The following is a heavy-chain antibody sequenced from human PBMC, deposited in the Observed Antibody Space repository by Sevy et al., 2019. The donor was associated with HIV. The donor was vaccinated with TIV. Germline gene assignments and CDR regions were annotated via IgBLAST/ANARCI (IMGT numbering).Heavy chain of an antibody. CDR1: GYNLNNYY. D-gene: IGHD3-22*01. CDR3: ARVYYYDYSGPGY. V-gene: IGHV1-46*02. J-gene: IGHJ4*02. CDR2: INPSGGST. Sequence: ASVKVSCKASGYNLNNYYMHWVRQAPGQGLEWMGLINPSGGSTSYAQKFQGRVTMTRDTSTSTLHMELSSLGSEDTAVYYCARVYYYDYSGPGYWGQGTLVTVSS.